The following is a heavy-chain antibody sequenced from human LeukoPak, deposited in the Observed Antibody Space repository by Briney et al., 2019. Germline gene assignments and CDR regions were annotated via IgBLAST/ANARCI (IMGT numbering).Heavy chain of an antibody. CDR2: ISHGGTT. J-gene: IGHJ4*02. Sequence: PSETLSLTCAVYGGSFSNSYWSWIRQPPGKGLEWIGEISHGGTTNYNPSLKSRVTISVDTSKNQFSLKLSSVTAADTAVYYCARDINYYDSSGAFDYWGQGTLVTVSS. D-gene: IGHD3-22*01. V-gene: IGHV4-34*09. CDR1: GGSFSNSY. CDR3: ARDINYYDSSGAFDY.